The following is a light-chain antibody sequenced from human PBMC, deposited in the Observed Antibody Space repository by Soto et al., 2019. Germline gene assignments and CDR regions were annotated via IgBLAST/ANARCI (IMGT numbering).Light chain of an antibody. V-gene: IGLV1-40*01. Sequence: QSVLTQPPSVSGAPGQRVTISCTGSSSNIGAGYDVHWYQQLPGTAPKLLIYGNSNRPSGVPDRFSGSKSGTSASLAITGLQAEDEADYCCQSYDSSLSGSIVFGTGTKLTVL. CDR2: GNS. CDR3: QSYDSSLSGSIV. J-gene: IGLJ1*01. CDR1: SSNIGAGYD.